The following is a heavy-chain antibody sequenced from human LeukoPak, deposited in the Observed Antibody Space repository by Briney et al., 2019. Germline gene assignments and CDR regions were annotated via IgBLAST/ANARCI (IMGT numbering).Heavy chain of an antibody. J-gene: IGHJ4*02. Sequence: ASVKVSCKASGYTFTGYYMHWVRQAPGQGLEWMGWISAYNGNTNYAQKLQGRVTMTTDTSTSTAYMELRSLRSDDTAVYYCARGVQLVGAWDYWGQGTLVTVSS. CDR3: ARGVQLVGAWDY. CDR1: GYTFTGYY. D-gene: IGHD6-13*01. V-gene: IGHV1-18*04. CDR2: ISAYNGNT.